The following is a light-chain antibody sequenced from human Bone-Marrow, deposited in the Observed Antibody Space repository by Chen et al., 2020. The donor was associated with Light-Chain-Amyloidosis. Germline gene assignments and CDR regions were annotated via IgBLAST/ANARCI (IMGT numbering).Light chain of an antibody. Sequence: SYDLTQPPSASASSGQTARITCAGDDLPTKYAYWYQQKPGQAPVLVIHRDTERPSGISERFSGSSSGTTATLTISGVQAEDEADYHCQSADSSGTYEVIFGGGTKLTVL. CDR1: DLPTKY. V-gene: IGLV3-25*03. CDR2: RDT. J-gene: IGLJ2*01. CDR3: QSADSSGTYEVI.